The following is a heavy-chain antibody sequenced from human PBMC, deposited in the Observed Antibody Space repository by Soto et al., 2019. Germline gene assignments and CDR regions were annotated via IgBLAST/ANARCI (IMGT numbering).Heavy chain of an antibody. Sequence: PGGSLRLSCAASGFTFSSYGMHWVRQAPGKGLEWVAVISYDGSNKYYADSVKGRFTISRDNSKNTLYLQMNSLRAEDTAVYYCAKDKGVEYSSSSDFDYWGQGTLVTVSS. CDR3: AKDKGVEYSSSSDFDY. V-gene: IGHV3-30*18. CDR1: GFTFSSYG. J-gene: IGHJ4*02. CDR2: ISYDGSNK. D-gene: IGHD6-6*01.